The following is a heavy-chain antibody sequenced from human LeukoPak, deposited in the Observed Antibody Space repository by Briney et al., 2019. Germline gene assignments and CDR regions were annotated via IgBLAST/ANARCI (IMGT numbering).Heavy chain of an antibody. V-gene: IGHV4-59*12. CDR3: ARGANNWNIDVFDI. CDR1: GGSISSYY. J-gene: IGHJ3*02. Sequence: SETLSLTCTVSGGSISSYYWSWIRQPPGKGLEWIGYIYYSGSTYYNPSLKSRVTISVDTSKNQFSLKLSSVTAAETAVYFCARGANNWNIDVFDIWGQGTMVTVSS. D-gene: IGHD1/OR15-1a*01. CDR2: IYYSGST.